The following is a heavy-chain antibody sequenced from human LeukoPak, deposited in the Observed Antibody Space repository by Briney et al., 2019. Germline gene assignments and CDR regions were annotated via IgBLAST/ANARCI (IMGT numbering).Heavy chain of an antibody. CDR3: ARPMGYCSSTSCHPHAFDI. CDR2: IYYSGST. J-gene: IGHJ3*02. CDR1: GGSISSSIYY. D-gene: IGHD2-2*01. V-gene: IGHV4-39*01. Sequence: SETLSLTCTVSGGSISSSIYYWGWIRQPPGKGLEWIGSIYYSGSTYYNPSLKSRVTISVDTSKNQFSLKLSSVTAADTAVYYCARPMGYCSSTSCHPHAFDIWGQGTMVTVSS.